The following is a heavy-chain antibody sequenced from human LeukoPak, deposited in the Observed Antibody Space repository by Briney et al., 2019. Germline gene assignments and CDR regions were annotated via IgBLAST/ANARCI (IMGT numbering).Heavy chain of an antibody. V-gene: IGHV7-4-1*02. CDR1: GYTFTSYA. CDR3: ARKGYCSSTSCYKLGY. Sequence: ASVKVSCKASGYTFTSYAMDWVRQAPGQGLEWMGWINTNTGNPTYAQGFTGRFVFSLDTSVSTAYLQISSLEAEDTAVYYCARKGYCSSTSCYKLGYWGQGTLVTVSS. D-gene: IGHD2-2*02. CDR2: INTNTGNP. J-gene: IGHJ4*02.